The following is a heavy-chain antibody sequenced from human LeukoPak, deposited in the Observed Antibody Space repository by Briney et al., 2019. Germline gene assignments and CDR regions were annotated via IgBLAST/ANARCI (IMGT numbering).Heavy chain of an antibody. CDR1: GFTFSTYA. D-gene: IGHD3-10*01. CDR2: ISTGGDTI. Sequence: GGSLRLSCAASGFTFSTYAMSWVRQAPGKGLEWVSAISTGGDTIYYADSVKGRFTVSRDNSKNTVFVEMNSLRAEDTAMYYCARGPYYGSGSHFSYYGMDVWGQGTTVTVSS. J-gene: IGHJ6*02. CDR3: ARGPYYGSGSHFSYYGMDV. V-gene: IGHV3-23*01.